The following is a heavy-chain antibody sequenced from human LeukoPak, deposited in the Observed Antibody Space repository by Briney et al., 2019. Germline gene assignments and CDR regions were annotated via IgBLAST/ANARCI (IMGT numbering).Heavy chain of an antibody. CDR3: ESLGAPTEYYYDSSGYQLDY. D-gene: IGHD3-22*01. J-gene: IGHJ4*02. Sequence: ASVKVSRKASGYTFTGYYTHWVRQAPGQGLEWMGRINPNSGGTNYAQKFQGRVTMTRDTSISTAYMELSRLRSDDTAVYYCESLGAPTEYYYDSSGYQLDYWGQGTLVTVSS. CDR2: INPNSGGT. CDR1: GYTFTGYY. V-gene: IGHV1-2*06.